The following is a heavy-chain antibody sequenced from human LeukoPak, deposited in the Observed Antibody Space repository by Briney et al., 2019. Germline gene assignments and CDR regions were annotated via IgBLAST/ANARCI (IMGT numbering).Heavy chain of an antibody. CDR3: AKRVDDFWSGYYVFDY. Sequence: GGSLRLSCAASGFTFSSYAMTWVRQAPGKGLEWVSLIYSGGSTYYADSVKGRFTISRDNSKNTLYLQMNSLRAEDTAVYYCAKRVDDFWSGYYVFDYWGQGTLVTVSS. CDR1: GFTFSSYA. CDR2: IYSGGST. J-gene: IGHJ4*02. V-gene: IGHV3-23*03. D-gene: IGHD3-3*01.